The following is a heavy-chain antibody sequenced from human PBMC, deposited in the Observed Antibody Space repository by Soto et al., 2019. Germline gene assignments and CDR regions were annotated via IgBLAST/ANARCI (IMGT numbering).Heavy chain of an antibody. CDR3: ASNIVVVPAARPPYYYYYGMDV. CDR2: ISYDGSNK. D-gene: IGHD2-2*01. Sequence: HPGGSLRLSCAASGFIFSSYAMHWVRQAPGKGLEWVAVISYDGSNKYYADSVKGRFTISRDNSKNTLYLQMNSLRAEDTAVYYCASNIVVVPAARPPYYYYYGMDVWGQGTTVTVS. CDR1: GFIFSSYA. J-gene: IGHJ6*02. V-gene: IGHV3-30-3*01.